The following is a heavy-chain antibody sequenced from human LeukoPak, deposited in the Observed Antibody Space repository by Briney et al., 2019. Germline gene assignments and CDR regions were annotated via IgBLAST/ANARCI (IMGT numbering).Heavy chain of an antibody. CDR2: INPNSGGT. J-gene: IGHJ6*02. Sequence: GASVKVSCKASGYTFTGYYMHWVRQAPGQGLEWMGWINPNSGGTNYAQKFQGRVTMTRDTSISSAYMELSRLRSDDTAVYYCARDKVEMATIGPLYYYYGMDVWGQGTTVTVSS. D-gene: IGHD5-24*01. CDR1: GYTFTGYY. V-gene: IGHV1-2*02. CDR3: ARDKVEMATIGPLYYYYGMDV.